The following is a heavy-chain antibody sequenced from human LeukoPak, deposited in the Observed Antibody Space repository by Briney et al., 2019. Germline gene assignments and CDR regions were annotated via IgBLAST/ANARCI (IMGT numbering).Heavy chain of an antibody. D-gene: IGHD4-23*01. CDR1: GFTFSSYG. J-gene: IGHJ4*02. CDR3: AKRAGGNSYFDY. V-gene: IGHV3-30*02. CDR2: IRYDGSNK. Sequence: PGGSLRLSCAASGFTFSSYGMHWVRQAPGKGLEWVAFIRYDGSNKYYADSVKGRFTISRDNSKNTLYLQMNSLRAEDTAVYYCAKRAGGNSYFDYWGQGTLVTVSS.